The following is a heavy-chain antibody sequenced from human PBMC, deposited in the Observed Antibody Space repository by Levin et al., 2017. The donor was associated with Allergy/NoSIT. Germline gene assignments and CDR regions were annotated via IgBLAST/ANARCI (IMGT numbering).Heavy chain of an antibody. J-gene: IGHJ4*02. CDR1: GFIVSSNY. Sequence: ETLSLTCAASGFIVSSNYMSWVRQAPGKGLEWVSIIYTGGSTYYADSVKGRFTISRDNSKNTLYLQMNSLRAEDTAVYYCASQYYYGSGSLYYFDYWGQGTLVTVSS. V-gene: IGHV3-53*01. CDR2: IYTGGST. D-gene: IGHD3-10*01. CDR3: ASQYYYGSGSLYYFDY.